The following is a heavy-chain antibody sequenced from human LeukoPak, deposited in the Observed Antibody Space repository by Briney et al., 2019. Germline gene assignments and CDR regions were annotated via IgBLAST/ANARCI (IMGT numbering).Heavy chain of an antibody. Sequence: KPSETLSLTCAASGYSISSGYYWGWIRQPPGKGLEWIGSIYHSGSTYYNPSLKSRVTISVDTSKNQFSLKLSSVTAADTAVYYCARDDGDYFPLYYFDYWGQGTLVTVSS. CDR1: GYSISSGYY. J-gene: IGHJ4*02. CDR2: IYHSGST. D-gene: IGHD4-17*01. CDR3: ARDDGDYFPLYYFDY. V-gene: IGHV4-38-2*02.